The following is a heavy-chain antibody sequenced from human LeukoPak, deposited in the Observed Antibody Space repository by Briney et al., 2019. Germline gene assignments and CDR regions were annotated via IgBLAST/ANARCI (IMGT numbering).Heavy chain of an antibody. CDR3: ARLWRTVEPTFDY. D-gene: IGHD4-23*01. Sequence: PSETLSLTCTVSGYSISSGYYWGWIRQPPGKGLEWIGSIYHSGRTFYNPSLKSRVTISVDTSKNQFSLKLSSVTAADTAVYYCARLWRTVEPTFDYWGQGTLVTVSS. V-gene: IGHV4-38-2*02. J-gene: IGHJ4*02. CDR2: IYHSGRT. CDR1: GYSISSGYY.